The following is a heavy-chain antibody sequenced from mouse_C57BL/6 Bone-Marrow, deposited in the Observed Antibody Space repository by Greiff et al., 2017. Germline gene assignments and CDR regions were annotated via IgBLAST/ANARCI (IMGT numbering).Heavy chain of an antibody. CDR3: TTDYYGSSLFDY. Sequence: EVQRVESGGGLVKPGGSLKLSCAASGFTFSSYAMSWVRQTPEKRLEWVATISDGGSYTYYPDNVKGRFTVSRDNAKNNLYLQMSHLKSEDTAMYYCTTDYYGSSLFDYWGKGTTLTVSS. J-gene: IGHJ2*01. V-gene: IGHV5-4*01. CDR1: GFTFSSYA. D-gene: IGHD1-1*01. CDR2: ISDGGSYT.